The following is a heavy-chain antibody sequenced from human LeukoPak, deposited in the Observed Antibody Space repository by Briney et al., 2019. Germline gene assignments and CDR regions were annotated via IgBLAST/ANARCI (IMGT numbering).Heavy chain of an antibody. CDR3: ASGVHYFDY. Sequence: GESLRLSCAASGFTFSNYWMSWVRQAPGKGLEWVANIKQDGSVEYYVDSVKGQFTIYRDNAKNSLYLQMNSLRAEDTAVYYCASGVHYFDYWGQGTLVTVSS. J-gene: IGHJ4*02. CDR1: GFTFSNYW. V-gene: IGHV3-7*01. D-gene: IGHD3-10*01. CDR2: IKQDGSVE.